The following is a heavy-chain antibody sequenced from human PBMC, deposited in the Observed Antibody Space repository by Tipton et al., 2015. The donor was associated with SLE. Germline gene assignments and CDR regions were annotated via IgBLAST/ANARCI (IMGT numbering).Heavy chain of an antibody. CDR3: ATSPSYYYFYMDV. V-gene: IGHV4-59*01. Sequence: TLSLTCTVSGGSISSYYWSWIRQPPGKGLEWIGYIYYSGSTNYNPSLKSRVTISVDTSKNQFYLRLTSVTAADTAVYYCATSPSYYYFYMDVWGKGTTVTVSS. CDR1: GGSISSYY. J-gene: IGHJ6*03. CDR2: IYYSGST.